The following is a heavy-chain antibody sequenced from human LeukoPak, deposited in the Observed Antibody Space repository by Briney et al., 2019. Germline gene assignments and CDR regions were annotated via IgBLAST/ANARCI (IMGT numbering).Heavy chain of an antibody. J-gene: IGHJ3*01. V-gene: IGHV3-20*04. CDR3: ARDWSYIALDV. CDR1: GYTFQSHG. CDR2: TNWNGGTT. Sequence: GGSLTLSCAAAGYTFQSHGMSWVRQAPGKGLEWVSGTNWNGGTTSYADSMKGRFTPPRDNASRTLYLQMNSLRAEDTALYYCARDWSYIALDVWGQGTMVTVSS. D-gene: IGHD3-10*01.